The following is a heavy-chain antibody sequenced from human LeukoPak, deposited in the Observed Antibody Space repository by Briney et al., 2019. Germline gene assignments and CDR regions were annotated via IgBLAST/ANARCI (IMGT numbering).Heavy chain of an antibody. D-gene: IGHD3-3*01. Sequence: SVNVSCKASVGTFSSYAISWVRQAPGQGLEWVGSIIPILGIANYAQKFQGRVTITADKSTSTAYMELSSLRSEHTAVYYFVIASQDFTVHWGQETLVTVSS. J-gene: IGHJ4*02. CDR3: VIASQDFTVH. CDR2: IIPILGIA. V-gene: IGHV1-69*04. CDR1: VGTFSSYA.